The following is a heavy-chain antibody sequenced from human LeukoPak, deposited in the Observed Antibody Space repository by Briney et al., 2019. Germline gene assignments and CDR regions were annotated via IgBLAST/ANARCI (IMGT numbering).Heavy chain of an antibody. V-gene: IGHV4-30-2*01. Sequence: RPSETLSLTCTVSGGSISSGGYYWSWIRQPPGKGLEWIGYIYHSGSTYYNPSLKSRVTISVDRSKNQFSLKLSSVTAADTAVYYCARGLRWFGDLIPPFDYWGQGTLVTVSS. CDR1: GGSISSGGYY. CDR2: IYHSGST. D-gene: IGHD3-10*01. CDR3: ARGLRWFGDLIPPFDY. J-gene: IGHJ4*02.